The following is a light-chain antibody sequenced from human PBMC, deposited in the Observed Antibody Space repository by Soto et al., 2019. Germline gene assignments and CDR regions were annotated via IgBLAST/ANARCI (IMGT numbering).Light chain of an antibody. V-gene: IGKV1-39*01. Sequence: DIQMTQSPSSLSASVGDRVTITCRASQSISNYLNWYQQKPGKAPKLLIYAASSMQSGVPSRFSGSRSETDFTLTISSLQPDYSATYYCQQSFSPLWTFGQGTKVEV. CDR3: QQSFSPLWT. J-gene: IGKJ1*01. CDR1: QSISNY. CDR2: AAS.